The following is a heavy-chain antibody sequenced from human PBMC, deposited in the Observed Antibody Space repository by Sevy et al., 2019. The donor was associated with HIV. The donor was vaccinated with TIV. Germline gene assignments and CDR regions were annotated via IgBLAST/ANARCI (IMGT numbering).Heavy chain of an antibody. D-gene: IGHD6-13*01. Sequence: SETLSLTCTVSGGSISNYFWSWIRQPPGKGLEWIGYIYYSGSTNYNPSLKSRVTISVDTSKNQFSRKLSSVTAADTAVYYCARESIGAVGDFDYWGQGTLVTVSS. V-gene: IGHV4-59*01. CDR2: IYYSGST. CDR1: GGSISNYF. CDR3: ARESIGAVGDFDY. J-gene: IGHJ4*02.